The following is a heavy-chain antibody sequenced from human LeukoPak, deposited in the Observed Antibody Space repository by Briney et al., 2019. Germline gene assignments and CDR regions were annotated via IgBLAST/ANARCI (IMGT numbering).Heavy chain of an antibody. CDR2: INPNSGDT. D-gene: IGHD1-26*01. V-gene: IGHV1-2*06. CDR1: GYTFTGYY. J-gene: IGHJ4*02. CDR3: ARDLASTPYWELDY. Sequence: GASVKVSCKASGYTFTGYYIHWVRRAPGQGLEWMGRINPNSGDTDYAQEFQGRVTMTRDTSITTAQMELTRLRSDDTAVYYCARDLASTPYWELDYWGQGTLLTVSS.